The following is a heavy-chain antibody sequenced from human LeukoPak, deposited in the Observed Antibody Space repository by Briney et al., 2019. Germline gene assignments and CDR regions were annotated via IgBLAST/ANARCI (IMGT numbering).Heavy chain of an antibody. CDR3: ATDEEQWLADPFSYYYYGMDV. Sequence: PGGSLRLSCAASGFTFSSYGMHWVRQAPGKGLEWVAVIWYDGSNKYYADSVKGRFTISRDNSKNTLYLQMNSLRAEDTAVYYCATDEEQWLADPFSYYYYGMDVWGQGTTVTVSS. CDR2: IWYDGSNK. J-gene: IGHJ6*02. D-gene: IGHD6-19*01. CDR1: GFTFSSYG. V-gene: IGHV3-33*01.